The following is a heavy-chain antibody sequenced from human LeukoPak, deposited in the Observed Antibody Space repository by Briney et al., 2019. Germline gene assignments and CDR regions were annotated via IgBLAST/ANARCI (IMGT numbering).Heavy chain of an antibody. D-gene: IGHD3-10*02. CDR2: IYYSGST. Sequence: SSETLSLTCTVSGGSITSSNYYWGWIRQPPGKGLEWIGSIYYSGSTYYSSSLKSRVTISVDTSKNQFSLKLSSVTAADTAVFYCARHYYVTRETWFDPWGQGALVTVAS. CDR3: ARHYYVTRETWFDP. V-gene: IGHV4-39*01. CDR1: GGSITSSNYY. J-gene: IGHJ5*02.